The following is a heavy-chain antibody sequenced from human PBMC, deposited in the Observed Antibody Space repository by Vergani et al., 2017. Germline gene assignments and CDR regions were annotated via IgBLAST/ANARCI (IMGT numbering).Heavy chain of an antibody. CDR1: GGSISSYY. Sequence: QVQLQESGPGLVKPSETLSLTCTVSGGSISSYYWSWIRQPPGKGLEWIGRIYTSGSTNYNPSLKSRVTISVDTSKNQFSLKLSSVTAADTAVYYCARENDFWSGYGFDYWGQGTLVTVSS. J-gene: IGHJ4*02. V-gene: IGHV4-4*07. D-gene: IGHD3-3*01. CDR3: ARENDFWSGYGFDY. CDR2: IYTSGST.